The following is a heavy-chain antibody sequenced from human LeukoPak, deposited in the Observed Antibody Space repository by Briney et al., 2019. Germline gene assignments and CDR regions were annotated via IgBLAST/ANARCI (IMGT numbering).Heavy chain of an antibody. Sequence: ESGPTLVNPTQTLTLTCTFSGFSLSTSGVGVGWIRQPPGKALEWLALIYWDDDKRYSPSLKSRLTITKDTSKNQVVLTMTNMDPVDTATYYCAHRPPYYYGSGSYRFDPWGQGTLVTVSS. J-gene: IGHJ5*02. V-gene: IGHV2-5*02. CDR1: GFSLSTSGVG. CDR2: IYWDDDK. D-gene: IGHD3-10*01. CDR3: AHRPPYYYGSGSYRFDP.